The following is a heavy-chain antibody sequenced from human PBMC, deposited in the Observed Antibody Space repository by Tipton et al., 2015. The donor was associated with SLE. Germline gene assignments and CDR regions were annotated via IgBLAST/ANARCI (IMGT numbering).Heavy chain of an antibody. CDR3: ARVAPTEVFDY. Sequence: GLVKPSQTLSPSCAVSGGSFNGYFWTWIRQPPGKGLEWIAEIIHSGVTNYNPSLRSRVNISVDMSKSQVSLKLSSVTAADTAVYYCARVAPTEVFDYWGQGTLVTVSS. J-gene: IGHJ4*02. V-gene: IGHV4-34*12. D-gene: IGHD1-1*01. CDR2: IIHSGVT. CDR1: GGSFNGYF.